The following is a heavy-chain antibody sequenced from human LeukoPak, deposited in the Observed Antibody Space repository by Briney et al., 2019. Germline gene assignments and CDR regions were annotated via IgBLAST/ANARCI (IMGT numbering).Heavy chain of an antibody. V-gene: IGHV4-31*03. CDR2: IYYSGST. D-gene: IGHD3-22*01. J-gene: IGHJ5*02. CDR1: GGSISSGGYY. Sequence: SETLSLTCTVSGGSISSGGYYWSWIRQHPGKGLEWIGYIYYSGSTYYNPSLTSRVTISVDTSKNQFSLKLSSVTAADTAVYYCARDYDSSGYNWFDPWGQGTLVTVSS. CDR3: ARDYDSSGYNWFDP.